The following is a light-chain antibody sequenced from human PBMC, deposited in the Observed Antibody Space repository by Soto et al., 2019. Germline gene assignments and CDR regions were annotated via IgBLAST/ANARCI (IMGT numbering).Light chain of an antibody. CDR2: DVS. CDR3: SSYTGSSTYV. J-gene: IGLJ1*01. Sequence: QPALTQPASVSGSPGQSITISCTGTSSDVGGYNYVSWYQQYPGKAPKLMIYDVSNRPSGVSNRFSGSKSGNTASLTISGLQAEDEADYFCSSYTGSSTYVFGTGTKVTVL. CDR1: SSDVGGYNY. V-gene: IGLV2-14*03.